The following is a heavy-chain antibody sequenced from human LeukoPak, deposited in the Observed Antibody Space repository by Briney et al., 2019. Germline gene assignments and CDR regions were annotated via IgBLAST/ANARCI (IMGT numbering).Heavy chain of an antibody. D-gene: IGHD3-22*01. J-gene: IGHJ4*02. CDR2: ISSSSSYI. CDR1: GFTFSDYR. CDR3: ARVESYYDSSGLIDY. V-gene: IGHV3-21*01. Sequence: GGSLRLSCAASGFTFSDYRMNWVRQAPGKGLEWVSSISSSSSYIYYADSVKGRFTISRDNAKNSLYLQMNSLRAEDTAIYYCARVESYYDSSGLIDYWGQGTLVTVSS.